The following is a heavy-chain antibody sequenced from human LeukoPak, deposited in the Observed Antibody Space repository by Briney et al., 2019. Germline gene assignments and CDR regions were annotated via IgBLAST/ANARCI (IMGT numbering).Heavy chain of an antibody. D-gene: IGHD3-10*01. CDR1: SDSINQYH. J-gene: IGHJ4*02. V-gene: IGHV4-59*07. CDR2: IYYTAST. Sequence: SDTLSLPCSVSSDSINQYHWLWLRHPPGKGVEWIGDIYYTASTKYTPSLEGRLSVSVDPTKHQFCQKAGSVTAAGTAVYYCARIGRVGSYYFDHWGQGTPVTVSS. CDR3: ARIGRVGSYYFDH.